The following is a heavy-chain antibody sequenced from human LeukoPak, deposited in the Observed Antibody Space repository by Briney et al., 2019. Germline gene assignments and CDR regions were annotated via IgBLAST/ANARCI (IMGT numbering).Heavy chain of an antibody. Sequence: GASVKVSCKASGYTFTGYYMHWVRQAPGQGLEWMGWINPNSGGTNYAQKFQGRVTMTRDTSISTAYMELSRLRSDDTAVYYCASFQPYSGSYSDAFDIWGQGTMVTVSS. V-gene: IGHV1-2*02. CDR2: INPNSGGT. CDR1: GYTFTGYY. J-gene: IGHJ3*02. CDR3: ASFQPYSGSYSDAFDI. D-gene: IGHD1-26*01.